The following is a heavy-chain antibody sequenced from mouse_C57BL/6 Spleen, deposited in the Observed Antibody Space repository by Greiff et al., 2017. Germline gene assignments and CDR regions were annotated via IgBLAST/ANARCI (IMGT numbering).Heavy chain of an antibody. J-gene: IGHJ2*01. CDR3: ARSFYYYGSRGYFDY. Sequence: VQLQQSGPELVKPGASVKISCKASGYTFTDYYMNWVKQSHGKSLEWIGDINPNNGGTSYNQKFKGKATLTVDKSSSTAYMELRSLTSEDSAVYYCARSFYYYGSRGYFDYWGQGTTLTVSS. CDR1: GYTFTDYY. D-gene: IGHD1-1*01. V-gene: IGHV1-26*01. CDR2: INPNNGGT.